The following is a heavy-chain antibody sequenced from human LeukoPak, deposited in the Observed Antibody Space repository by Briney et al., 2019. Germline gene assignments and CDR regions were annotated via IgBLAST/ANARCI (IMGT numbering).Heavy chain of an antibody. V-gene: IGHV1-2*02. CDR1: GYTFTGYY. CDR2: INPNSGGT. D-gene: IGHD3-22*01. J-gene: IGHJ3*02. CDR3: ARDLGHYYDSSGYSDAFDI. Sequence: ASVKVSCKASGYTFTGYYMHWVRQAPGQGLGWMGWINPNSGGTNYAQKFQGRVTMTRDTSISTAYMELSRLRSDDTAVYYCARDLGHYYDSSGYSDAFDIWGQGTMVTVSS.